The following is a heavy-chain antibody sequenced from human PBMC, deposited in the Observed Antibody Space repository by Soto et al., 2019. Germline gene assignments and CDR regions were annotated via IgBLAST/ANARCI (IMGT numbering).Heavy chain of an antibody. CDR2: ISYDGSNK. J-gene: IGHJ4*02. D-gene: IGHD2-8*01. CDR1: GFTFSSYA. V-gene: IGHV3-30-3*01. Sequence: GGSLRLSCAASGFTFSSYAMHWVRQAPGKGLEWVAVISYDGSNKYYADSVKGRFTISRDNSQNTLSLQMNSLRPEDTAVYYCAKVGVANGGYMFYFDPWGQGTLVTVSS. CDR3: AKVGVANGGYMFYFDP.